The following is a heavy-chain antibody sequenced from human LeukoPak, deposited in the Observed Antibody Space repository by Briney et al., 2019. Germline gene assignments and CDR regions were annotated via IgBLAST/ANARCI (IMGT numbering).Heavy chain of an antibody. CDR3: ARHGTGFDY. CDR1: GGSISSYY. Sequence: SETLSLTCTVSGGSISSYYWSWIRQPPGKGLEWIGYIYYSGSTNYNPSLKSRVTISVDTSKNQFSLKLSSVPAADTAVYYCARHGTGFDYWGQGTLVTVSS. V-gene: IGHV4-59*08. D-gene: IGHD1-1*01. CDR2: IYYSGST. J-gene: IGHJ4*02.